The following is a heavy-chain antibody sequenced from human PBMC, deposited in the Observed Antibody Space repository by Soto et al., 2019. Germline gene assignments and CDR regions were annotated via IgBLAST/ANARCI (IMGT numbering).Heavy chain of an antibody. CDR1: GFTVSSNY. V-gene: IGHV3-66*01. CDR2: IYSGGST. J-gene: IGHJ6*02. Sequence: GGSLRLSCAASGFTVSSNYMSWVRQAPGKGLEWVSVIYSGGSTYYADPVKGRFAISRDNSKNTLYPQMNSLRAEDTAVYYCARDRMTTGLYYYYYGMDVWGQGTTVTVSS. CDR3: ARDRMTTGLYYYYYGMDV. D-gene: IGHD4-4*01.